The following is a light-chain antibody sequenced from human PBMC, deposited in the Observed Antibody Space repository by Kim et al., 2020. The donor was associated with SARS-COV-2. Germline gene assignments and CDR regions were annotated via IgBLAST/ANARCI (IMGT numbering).Light chain of an antibody. J-gene: IGLJ3*02. CDR1: NIGSKS. Sequence: VARGKTARITCGRNNIGSKSVHWYQQKPGQAPVLVIYYDSDRPSGIPERFSGSNSGNTATLTISRVEAGDEADYYCQVWDSSSDRVFGGGTQLTVL. CDR3: QVWDSSSDRV. CDR2: YDS. V-gene: IGLV3-21*04.